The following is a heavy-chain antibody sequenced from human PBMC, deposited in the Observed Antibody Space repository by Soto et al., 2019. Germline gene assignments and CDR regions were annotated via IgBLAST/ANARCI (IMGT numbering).Heavy chain of an antibody. CDR2: ISAYNGNT. V-gene: IGHV1-18*01. CDR1: GYTFTSYG. J-gene: IGHJ4*02. Sequence: QVQLVQSGAEVKKPGASVKVSCKASGYTFTSYGISWVRQAPGQGLEWMGWISAYNGNTNYAQKFQGRVTITADESTSTAYMELSSLRSEDTAVYYCASPSPHGHKAPDYWGQGTLVTVSS. CDR3: ASPSPHGHKAPDY.